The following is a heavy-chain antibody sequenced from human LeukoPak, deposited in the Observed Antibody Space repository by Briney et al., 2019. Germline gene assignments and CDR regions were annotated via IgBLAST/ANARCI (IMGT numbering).Heavy chain of an antibody. CDR3: AKDLRGSGWFLDY. J-gene: IGHJ4*02. CDR1: GFTFSDYW. V-gene: IGHV3-7*01. CDR2: IKHDGSEK. Sequence: GGSLRLSCEASGFTFSDYWMYWVRQAPGKGLEWVGNIKHDGSEKYYVGSVKGRFTISRDNSKNTLYLEMNSLRPEDTAVYYCAKDLRGSGWFLDYWGQGTLVTVSS. D-gene: IGHD6-19*01.